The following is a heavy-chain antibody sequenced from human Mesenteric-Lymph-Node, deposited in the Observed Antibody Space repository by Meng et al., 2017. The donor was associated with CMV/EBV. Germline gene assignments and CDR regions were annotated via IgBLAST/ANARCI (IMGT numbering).Heavy chain of an antibody. CDR1: GGPFSGYY. CDR2: ISHRGDT. Sequence: SETLSLTCAVYGGPFSGYYWTWIRQPPGKGLEWIGEISHRGDTSYHPSLKSRATMAVDTSKNQFSLQLSSVTAADTAMYYCARGLAGERCQSWGQGSLVTVSS. J-gene: IGHJ5*02. D-gene: IGHD1-1*01. V-gene: IGHV4-34*01. CDR3: ARGLAGERCQS.